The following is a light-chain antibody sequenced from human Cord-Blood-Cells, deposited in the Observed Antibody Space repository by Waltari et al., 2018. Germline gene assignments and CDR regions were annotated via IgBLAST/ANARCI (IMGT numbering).Light chain of an antibody. V-gene: IGLV3-1*01. J-gene: IGLJ1*01. Sequence: SYELTQPPSVSVSPAQTASITCSGDQLGDKYACWYQQKPGQSPVLVIYQDSKRPSGIPERFSGSNSGNTATLTISGTQAMDEADYYCQAWDSSTYVFGTGTKVTVL. CDR3: QAWDSSTYV. CDR1: QLGDKY. CDR2: QDS.